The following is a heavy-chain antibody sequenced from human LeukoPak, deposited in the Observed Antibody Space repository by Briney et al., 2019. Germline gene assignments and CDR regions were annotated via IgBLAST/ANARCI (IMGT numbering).Heavy chain of an antibody. CDR1: GYTFTGYY. J-gene: IGHJ6*02. Sequence: GASVKVSCKASGYTFTGYYMHWVRQAPGQGLEWMGWINPNSGGTNYAQKFQGRVTMTRDTSISTAYMELSRLRSDDTAVYYCARDYYGSGSYPSDGMDVWGQGTTVTVSS. CDR2: INPNSGGT. CDR3: ARDYYGSGSYPSDGMDV. D-gene: IGHD3-10*01. V-gene: IGHV1-2*02.